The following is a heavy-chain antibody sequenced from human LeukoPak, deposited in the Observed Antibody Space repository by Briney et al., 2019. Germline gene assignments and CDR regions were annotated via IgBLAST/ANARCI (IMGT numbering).Heavy chain of an antibody. J-gene: IGHJ5*02. V-gene: IGHV1-46*01. CDR2: INPSGGST. CDR1: GYTFTSYY. D-gene: IGHD3-9*01. CDR3: ARDHPDYDILTGYYPDNWFDP. Sequence: RASVKVSCKASGYTFTSYYMHWVRQAPGQGLEWMGIINPSGGSTSYAQKLQGRVTMTTDTSTSTAYMELRSLRSDDTAVYYCARDHPDYDILTGYYPDNWFDPWGQGTLVTVSS.